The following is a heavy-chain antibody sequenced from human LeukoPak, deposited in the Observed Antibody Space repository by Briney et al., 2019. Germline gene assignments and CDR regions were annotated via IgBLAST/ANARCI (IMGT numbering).Heavy chain of an antibody. CDR1: GGSISSSSYY. CDR3: ARDQETDY. V-gene: IGHV4-39*07. CDR2: IYYSGST. Sequence: PSETLSLTCTVSGGSISSSSYYWGWIRQPPGKGLEWIGSIYYSGSTYYNPSLKSRVTISVDTSKNQFSLKLSSVTAADTAVYYCARDQETDYWGQGTLVTVSS. J-gene: IGHJ4*02.